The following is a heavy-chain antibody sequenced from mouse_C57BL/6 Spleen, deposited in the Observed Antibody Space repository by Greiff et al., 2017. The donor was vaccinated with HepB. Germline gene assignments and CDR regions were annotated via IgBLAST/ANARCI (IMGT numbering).Heavy chain of an antibody. CDR3: AREGGYDYDAWFAY. D-gene: IGHD2-4*01. CDR1: GFTFSDYG. J-gene: IGHJ3*01. CDR2: ISNLAYSI. V-gene: IGHV5-15*01. Sequence: EVKLVESGGGLVQPGGSLKLSCAASGFTFSDYGMAWVRQAPRKGPEWVAFISNLAYSIYYADTVTGRFTISRENAKNTLYLEMSSLRSEDTAMYYCAREGGYDYDAWFAYWGQGTLVTVSA.